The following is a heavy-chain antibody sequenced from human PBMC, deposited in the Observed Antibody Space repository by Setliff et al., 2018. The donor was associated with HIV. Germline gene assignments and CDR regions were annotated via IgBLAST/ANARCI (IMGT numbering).Heavy chain of an antibody. CDR3: ARQLSNSLDY. V-gene: IGHV1-2*02. CDR1: GYTFTNNF. CDR2: ISPNNGDK. Sequence: GASVKVSCKASGYTFTNNFIHWVRQAPGQGLEWMGWISPNNGDKNIPQRFRGRVTMTRDTSISTAYLELNGLRSDDTSMYYCARQLSNSLDYWGQGTLVTVSS. J-gene: IGHJ4*02. D-gene: IGHD7-27*01.